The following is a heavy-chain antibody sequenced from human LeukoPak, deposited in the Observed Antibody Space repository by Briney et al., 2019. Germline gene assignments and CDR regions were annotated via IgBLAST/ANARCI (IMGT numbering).Heavy chain of an antibody. Sequence: PGGSLRLSCAASGFTFSSYAMSWVRQAPGKGLEWVSAISGSGGSTYYADSVKGRFTISRDNSKNTLYLQMNSLRAEDTAVYYCAKEPRFLEWLPNYFDYWGQGTLVTVSS. J-gene: IGHJ4*02. CDR1: GFTFSSYA. CDR3: AKEPRFLEWLPNYFDY. D-gene: IGHD3-3*01. CDR2: ISGSGGST. V-gene: IGHV3-23*01.